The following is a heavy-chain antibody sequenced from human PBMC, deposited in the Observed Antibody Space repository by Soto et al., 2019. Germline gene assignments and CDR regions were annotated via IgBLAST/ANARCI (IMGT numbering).Heavy chain of an antibody. J-gene: IGHJ4*02. V-gene: IGHV4-34*01. CDR2: INHSGST. CDR3: ARGLYYDILTGYFDY. Sequence: QVQLQQWGAGLLKPSETLSLTCAVYGGSFSGYYWSWIRQPPGKGLEWIGEINHSGSTNYNPSLKSRVTISVDTSKNQFSLKLSSVTAADTAVYYCARGLYYDILTGYFDYWGQGTLVTVSS. CDR1: GGSFSGYY. D-gene: IGHD3-9*01.